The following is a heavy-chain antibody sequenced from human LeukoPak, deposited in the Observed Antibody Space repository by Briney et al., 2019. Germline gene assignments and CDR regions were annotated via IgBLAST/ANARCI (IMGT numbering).Heavy chain of an antibody. V-gene: IGHV3-23*01. CDR2: ISGSGGST. D-gene: IGHD2-2*01. J-gene: IGHJ5*02. Sequence: GGSLRLSCEASGFTFSSYAMSWVRQAPGKGREWVSAISGSGGSTYYADSVKGRFTISRDNSKNTLYLQMNSLRAEDTAVYYCAKDQLLPQDFDPWGQGTLVTVSS. CDR3: AKDQLLPQDFDP. CDR1: GFTFSSYA.